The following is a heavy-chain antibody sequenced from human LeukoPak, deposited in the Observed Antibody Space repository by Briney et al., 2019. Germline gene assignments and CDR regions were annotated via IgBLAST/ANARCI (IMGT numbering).Heavy chain of an antibody. CDR3: ARGRLIVEVPAASRGKYNWFDP. J-gene: IGHJ5*02. CDR1: GGSFSGYY. V-gene: IGHV4-34*01. D-gene: IGHD2-2*01. CDR2: INHSGST. Sequence: SETLSLTCAVYGGSFSGYYWSWIRQPPGKGLEWIGEINHSGSTNYNPSLKSRVTISVDTSKNQFSLKLSSVTAADTAVYYCARGRLIVEVPAASRGKYNWFDPWGQGTLVTVSS.